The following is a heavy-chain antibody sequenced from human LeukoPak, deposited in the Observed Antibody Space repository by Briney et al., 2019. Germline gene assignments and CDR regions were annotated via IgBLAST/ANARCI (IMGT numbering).Heavy chain of an antibody. D-gene: IGHD1-26*01. CDR2: ISAYNGNT. Sequence: ASVKVSCKASGYTFTSYGISWVRLGPGQGLELMGWISAYNGNTNYAQKLQGRVTMTTDTSTSTAYMELRSLRSDDTAVYYCARVKVGATGVDYWGQGTLVTVSS. CDR1: GYTFTSYG. J-gene: IGHJ4*02. V-gene: IGHV1-18*01. CDR3: ARVKVGATGVDY.